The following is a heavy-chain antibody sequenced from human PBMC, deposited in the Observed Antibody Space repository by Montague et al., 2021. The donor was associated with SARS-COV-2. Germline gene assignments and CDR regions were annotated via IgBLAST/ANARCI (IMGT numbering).Heavy chain of an antibody. D-gene: IGHD5-18*01. CDR2: IYYSGST. CDR3: ARGSYGPGAFDI. CDR1: GGSFSSYY. V-gene: IGHV4-59*01. J-gene: IGHJ3*02. Sequence: SETLSLTCTVSGGSFSSYYWSWIRQPPGKGLEWIGYIYYSGSTNHNPPLKSRVTISLDTSKNQFSLKLNSVTAADTAVYYCARGSYGPGAFDIWGQGTMVTVSS.